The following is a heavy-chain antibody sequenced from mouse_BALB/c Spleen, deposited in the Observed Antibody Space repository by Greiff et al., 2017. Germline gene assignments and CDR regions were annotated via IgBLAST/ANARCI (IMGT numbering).Heavy chain of an antibody. J-gene: IGHJ2*01. Sequence: EVKLMESGGGLVKPGGSLKLSCAASGFTFSDYYMYWVRQTPEKRLEWVATISDGGSYTYYPDSVKGRFNISRDNAKNNLYLQMSSLKSEDTAMYYCARDRYLGYWGQGTTLTVSS. CDR3: ARDRYLGY. CDR1: GFTFSDYY. CDR2: ISDGGSYT. V-gene: IGHV5-4*02.